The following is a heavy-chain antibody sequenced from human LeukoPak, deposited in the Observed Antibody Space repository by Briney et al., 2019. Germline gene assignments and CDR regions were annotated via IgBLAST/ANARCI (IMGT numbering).Heavy chain of an antibody. CDR2: IYYSGST. CDR1: GGSISSGDYY. Sequence: SETLSLTCTVSGGSISSGDYYWSWLRQPPGKGLEWFGYIYYSGSTYYNPSLKSRVTISVDTSKNQFSLKLSSVTAADTAVYYCARENCGGDCYTDYWGQGTLVTVSS. V-gene: IGHV4-30-4*08. J-gene: IGHJ4*02. D-gene: IGHD2-21*01. CDR3: ARENCGGDCYTDY.